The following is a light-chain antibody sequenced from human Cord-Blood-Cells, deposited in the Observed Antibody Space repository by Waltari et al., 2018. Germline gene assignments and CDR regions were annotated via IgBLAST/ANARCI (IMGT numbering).Light chain of an antibody. J-gene: IGKJ4*01. CDR3: QQRSNWPPVT. Sequence: IVLTQSPATLSLSPGERATFSCRASQSVSSYLAWYQQKPGQAPRLLIYDASNRATGIPARFSGSGSGTDFTLTISSLEPEDFAVYYCQQRSNWPPVTFGGGTKVEIK. CDR1: QSVSSY. V-gene: IGKV3-11*01. CDR2: DAS.